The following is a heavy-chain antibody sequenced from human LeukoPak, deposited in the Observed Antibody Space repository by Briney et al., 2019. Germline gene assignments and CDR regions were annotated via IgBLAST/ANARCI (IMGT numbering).Heavy chain of an antibody. CDR1: GFTFSSYW. Sequence: GGSLRLSCAASGFTFSSYWMHWVRQAPGKGLVWVSGINSDGGTTTYADSVKGRFTISRDNAKNTLYLQMNNLRAEDTAIYYCATDSYVSGSYYRLFYWGQGTLVTVSS. D-gene: IGHD3-10*01. CDR2: INSDGGTT. J-gene: IGHJ4*02. V-gene: IGHV3-74*01. CDR3: ATDSYVSGSYYRLFY.